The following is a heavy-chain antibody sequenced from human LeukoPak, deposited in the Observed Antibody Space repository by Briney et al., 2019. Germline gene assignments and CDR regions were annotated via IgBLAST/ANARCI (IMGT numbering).Heavy chain of an antibody. CDR2: INPDSGDT. J-gene: IGHJ4*02. Sequence: GASVKVSCKASGYTFTDRYIHWVRQAPGQGLEWMGWINPDSGDTYYTQKFQGRITMTRDTSISTVYMELTRLTSDDTAAYYCARENIIGGIVDGEDYWGQGTLVTVSS. CDR3: ARENIIGGIVDGEDY. CDR1: GYTFTDRY. D-gene: IGHD3-16*01. V-gene: IGHV1-2*02.